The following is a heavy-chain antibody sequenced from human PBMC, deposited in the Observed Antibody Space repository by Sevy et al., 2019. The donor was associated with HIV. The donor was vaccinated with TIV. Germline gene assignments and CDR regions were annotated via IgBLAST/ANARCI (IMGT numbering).Heavy chain of an antibody. V-gene: IGHV3-48*03. CDR3: ARDLPPSATTVAHFDY. CDR1: GFTISSSA. J-gene: IGHJ4*02. Sequence: GGSLRLSCAASGFTISSSAMSWVRQTPGKGLEWVPYITNSGSAEYYSDSVRGRFTISRDNTKNSLYLQMNSLRAEDTALYYCARDLPPSATTVAHFDYWGRGTLVTVSS. CDR2: ITNSGSAE. D-gene: IGHD4-17*01.